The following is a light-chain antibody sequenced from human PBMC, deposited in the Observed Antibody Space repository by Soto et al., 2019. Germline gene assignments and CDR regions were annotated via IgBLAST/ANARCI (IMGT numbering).Light chain of an antibody. CDR2: GSS. CDR3: QQYGGSPRIT. CDR1: QSVSSSY. J-gene: IGKJ5*01. V-gene: IGKV3-20*01. Sequence: EIVLAQSPGALSLSPGERATLSCRASQSVSSSYLAWYQQKPGQAPSLLIYGSSSRATGIPDRFSGSGSGTDFTLIINRLEPEDVAIYYCQQYGGSPRITFGQGTR.